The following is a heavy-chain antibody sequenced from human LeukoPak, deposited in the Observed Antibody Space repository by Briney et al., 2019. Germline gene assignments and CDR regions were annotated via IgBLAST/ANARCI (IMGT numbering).Heavy chain of an antibody. Sequence: GGSLRLSCAASGFTFSDYYMSWIRQAPGKGLGWVSYISSSGSTIYYADSVKGRFTISRDNAKNSLYLQMNSLRAEDTAVYYCARADSSCYYPTVFDYWGQGTLVTVSS. CDR1: GFTFSDYY. CDR3: ARADSSCYYPTVFDY. D-gene: IGHD3-22*01. CDR2: ISSSGSTI. V-gene: IGHV3-11*01. J-gene: IGHJ4*02.